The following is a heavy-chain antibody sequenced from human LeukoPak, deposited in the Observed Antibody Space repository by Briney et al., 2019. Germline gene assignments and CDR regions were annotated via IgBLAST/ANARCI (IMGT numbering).Heavy chain of an antibody. J-gene: IGHJ6*03. D-gene: IGHD6-13*01. CDR2: IYYSGST. V-gene: IGHV4-39*07. CDR1: GGSISSSSYY. Sequence: SETLSLTCTVSGGSISSSSYYWGWIRQPPGKGLEWIGSIYYSGSTYYNPSLKSRVTISVDTSKNQFSLKLSSVTAADTAVYYCARHIVAAAGIRYYMDVWGKGTTVTVSS. CDR3: ARHIVAAAGIRYYMDV.